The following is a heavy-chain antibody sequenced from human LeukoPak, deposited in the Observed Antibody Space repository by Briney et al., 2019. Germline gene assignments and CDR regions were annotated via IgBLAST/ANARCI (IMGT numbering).Heavy chain of an antibody. Sequence: SETLSLTCAVSGGSISSNSYYWGWIRQPPGKGLEWIGSIYYSGSTYYNPSLKSRVTISVDTSKNQFSLKLSSVTAADTAVYYCTRDPGTMLRGSRRGYDEYYYYMDVWGKGTTVTISS. J-gene: IGHJ6*03. CDR1: GGSISSNSYY. V-gene: IGHV4-39*02. CDR3: TRDPGTMLRGSRRGYDEYYYYMDV. CDR2: IYYSGST. D-gene: IGHD3-10*01.